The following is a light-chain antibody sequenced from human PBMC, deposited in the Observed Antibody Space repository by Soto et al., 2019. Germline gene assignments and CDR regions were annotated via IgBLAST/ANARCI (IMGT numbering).Light chain of an antibody. J-gene: IGKJ2*01. CDR2: AAS. CDR1: QSISSY. V-gene: IGKV1-39*01. CDR3: QQSYSTPPKT. Sequence: DIQMTQSPPSLSASVGDRVTITCRASQSISSYLNWYQQKPGKAPKLLIYAASSLQSGVPSRFSGSGSGTDFTLTISSLQPEDFATYYCQQSYSTPPKTFGQGTKLEIK.